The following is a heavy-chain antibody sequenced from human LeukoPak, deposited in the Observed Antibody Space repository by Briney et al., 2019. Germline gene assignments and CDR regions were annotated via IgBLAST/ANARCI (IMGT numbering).Heavy chain of an antibody. J-gene: IGHJ5*02. D-gene: IGHD6-13*01. Sequence: SETLSLTCAVSGDSISSGGYSWSWIRQTPGKGLEWIACIHDSGSTYNNPSLKSRLSISIDTSKNQFSLKLNSLTAADTAVYYCARLVAAAGNNWFDPWGQGTLVTVSS. CDR3: ARLVAAAGNNWFDP. CDR1: GDSISSGGYS. V-gene: IGHV4-30-4*07. CDR2: IHDSGST.